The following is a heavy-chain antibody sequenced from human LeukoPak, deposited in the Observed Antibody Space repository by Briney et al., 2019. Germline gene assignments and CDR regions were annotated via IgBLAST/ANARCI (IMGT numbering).Heavy chain of an antibody. CDR1: GFTFSSYV. CDR3: AKVVFDY. CDR2: ISGSGDST. J-gene: IGHJ4*02. V-gene: IGHV3-23*01. Sequence: GGSLRLSCTASGFTFSSYVMSWVRQAPGKGLEWASAISGSGDSTYCADSVKGRFTISRDNSKNTLYLQMNSLRAEDTAVYYCAKVVFDYWGQGTLVTVSS.